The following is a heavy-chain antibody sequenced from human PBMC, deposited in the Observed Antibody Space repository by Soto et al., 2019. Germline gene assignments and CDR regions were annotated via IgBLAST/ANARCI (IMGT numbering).Heavy chain of an antibody. Sequence: ESGGGVVQPGRSLRLSCAASGFTFSSYGMHWVRQAPGKGLEWVAVIWYDGSNKYYADSVKGRFTISRDNSKNTLYLQMNSLRAEDTAVYYCARDLTHSSSWFASTEYYGMDVWGQGTTVTVSS. CDR3: ARDLTHSSSWFASTEYYGMDV. CDR2: IWYDGSNK. V-gene: IGHV3-33*01. D-gene: IGHD6-13*01. J-gene: IGHJ6*02. CDR1: GFTFSSYG.